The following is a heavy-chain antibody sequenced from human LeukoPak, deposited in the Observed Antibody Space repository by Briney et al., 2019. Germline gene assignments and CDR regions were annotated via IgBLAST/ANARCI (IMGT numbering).Heavy chain of an antibody. V-gene: IGHV3-9*01. D-gene: IGHD3-22*01. J-gene: IGHJ3*02. CDR3: AKDIPHHYYDSSGYAFDI. CDR1: GFTFDDYA. Sequence: GGSLRLSCAASGFTFDDYAMHWVRQAPGKGLEWVSGISWNSGSIGYADSVKGRFTISRDNAKNSLYLQMNSLRAEDTALYYCAKDIPHHYYDSSGYAFDIWGQGTMVTVSS. CDR2: ISWNSGSI.